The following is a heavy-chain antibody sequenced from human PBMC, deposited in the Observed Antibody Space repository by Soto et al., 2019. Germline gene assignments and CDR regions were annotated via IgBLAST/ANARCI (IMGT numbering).Heavy chain of an antibody. V-gene: IGHV3-66*01. Sequence: EVQLVESGGGLVQPGGSLRLSCAASGFTVSTNFMTWVRQAPGKGLEWVSVIYSGGSTFYADCVKGRFTITRDNSENTLYFQMNSLRAEDTAVYYCARAKMQLWPNYYDDGLDVGGQGTTVTVSS. CDR1: GFTVSTNF. CDR2: IYSGGST. CDR3: ARAKMQLWPNYYDDGLDV. J-gene: IGHJ6*02. D-gene: IGHD5-18*01.